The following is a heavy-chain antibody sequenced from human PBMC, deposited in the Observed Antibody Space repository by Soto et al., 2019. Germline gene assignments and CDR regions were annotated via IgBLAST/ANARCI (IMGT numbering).Heavy chain of an antibody. J-gene: IGHJ5*02. CDR1: GDTFTSYY. CDR2: INPHGGST. CDR3: ARSXGGNFGIIIEGSNWFDP. D-gene: IGHD3-3*01. Sequence: ASVEVSCKAPGDTFTSYYLNWVRQAPGQGLEWMGVINPHGGSTKYAQKFQGRITMTRDTSRSTVYMELSSLRSDDTAIYYCARSXGGNFGIIIEGSNWFDPWGQGTLVTVS. V-gene: IGHV1-46*01.